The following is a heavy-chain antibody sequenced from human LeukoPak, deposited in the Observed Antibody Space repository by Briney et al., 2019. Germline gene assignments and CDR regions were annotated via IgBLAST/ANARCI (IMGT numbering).Heavy chain of an antibody. Sequence: GGSLRLSCAASGFTFSSYGMHWVRQAPGKGLEWVAVIWYDGSNKYYADSVKGRFTISRDNSKNTLYLQMNSLRAEDTAVYYCARGGGSYGWFDPWGQGTLVTVSS. CDR2: IWYDGSNK. V-gene: IGHV3-33*01. CDR3: ARGGGSYGWFDP. J-gene: IGHJ5*02. CDR1: GFTFSSYG. D-gene: IGHD3-16*01.